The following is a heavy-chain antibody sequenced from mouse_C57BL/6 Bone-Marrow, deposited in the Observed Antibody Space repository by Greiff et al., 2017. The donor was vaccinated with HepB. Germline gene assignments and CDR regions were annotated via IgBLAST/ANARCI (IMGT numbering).Heavy chain of an antibody. J-gene: IGHJ1*03. Sequence: VKLQQPGAELVRPGSSVKLSCKASGYTFTSYWMDWVKQRPGQGLEWIGNIYPSDSETHYNQKFKDKATLTVDKSSSTAYMQLSSLTSEDSAVYYCARGRYYGSSYGYFDVWGTGTTVTVSS. CDR3: ARGRYYGSSYGYFDV. CDR1: GYTFTSYW. CDR2: IYPSDSET. V-gene: IGHV1-61*01. D-gene: IGHD1-1*01.